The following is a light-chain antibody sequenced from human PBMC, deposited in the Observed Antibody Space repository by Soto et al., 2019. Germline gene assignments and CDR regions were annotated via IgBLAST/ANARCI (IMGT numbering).Light chain of an antibody. V-gene: IGLV2-23*01. Sequence: QSALTQPASVSGPPGQSIALSCTGTSSDVGTYNLVSWYQQHPGKAPKLLISEGGKRPSGVSDRFSGSKSGNTASLTISGLQAEDEADYYCCSFAAGNTYVFGTGTKLTVL. CDR2: EGG. J-gene: IGLJ1*01. CDR1: SSDVGTYNL. CDR3: CSFAAGNTYV.